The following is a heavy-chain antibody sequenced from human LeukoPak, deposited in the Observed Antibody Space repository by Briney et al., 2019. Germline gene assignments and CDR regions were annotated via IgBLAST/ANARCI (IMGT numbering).Heavy chain of an antibody. CDR2: MNPNSGNT. V-gene: IGHV1-8*01. Sequence: GASVKVSCKASGYTFTSYDINWVRQATGQGLEWMGWMNPNSGNTGYAQKFQGRVTMTRNTSISTAYMELSSLRSEDTAVYYCARGNPNSWYRNVRWYQCPFDPWGQGTLVTVSS. J-gene: IGHJ5*02. CDR3: ARGNPNSWYRNVRWYQCPFDP. CDR1: GYTFTSYD. D-gene: IGHD6-13*01.